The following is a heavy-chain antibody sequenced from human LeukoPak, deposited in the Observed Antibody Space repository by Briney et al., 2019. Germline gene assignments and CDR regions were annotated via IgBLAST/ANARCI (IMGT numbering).Heavy chain of an antibody. CDR3: ARDIRSVGEILYFDY. V-gene: IGHV4-59*01. Sequence: SETLSLTCTVSGGSIRTYYWSWIRQPPGKGLEWIAYFHYSGSATYNPSLKSRVTISMDTSKNQFSLKLSSVSPADTAVYYCARDIRSVGEILYFDYWGQGALVTVSS. D-gene: IGHD1-26*01. J-gene: IGHJ4*02. CDR1: GGSIRTYY. CDR2: FHYSGSA.